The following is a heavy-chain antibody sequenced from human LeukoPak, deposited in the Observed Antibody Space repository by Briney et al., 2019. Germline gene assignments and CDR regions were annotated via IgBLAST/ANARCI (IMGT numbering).Heavy chain of an antibody. CDR3: SRGPTTYYDILTGYSYPY. J-gene: IGHJ4*02. Sequence: PSEPLSLTCAVYGGSFSGYYWSWIRQPPGKGLEWIGEINHSGITNYNPSLKSRVTMSVDTSKSQFSLKLSSVTAADTAVDYCSRGPTTYYDILTGYSYPYGGQGTLVTVSS. V-gene: IGHV4-34*01. CDR1: GGSFSGYY. D-gene: IGHD3-9*01. CDR2: INHSGIT.